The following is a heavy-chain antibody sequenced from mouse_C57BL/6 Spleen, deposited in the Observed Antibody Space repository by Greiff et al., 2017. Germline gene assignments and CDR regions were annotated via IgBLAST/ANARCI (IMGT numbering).Heavy chain of an antibody. Sequence: EVQRVESGGGLVQPKGSLTLSCAASGFSFNTYALNWVRQAPGKGLEWVARIRSKSNNYATYYADSVKDRFTISRDDSESMLYLQMNNLKPEDTAMYYCVRHSSYGSDYAMDYWGQGTSVTVSS. V-gene: IGHV10-1*01. CDR1: GFSFNTYA. CDR3: VRHSSYGSDYAMDY. CDR2: IRSKSNNYAT. J-gene: IGHJ4*01. D-gene: IGHD1-1*01.